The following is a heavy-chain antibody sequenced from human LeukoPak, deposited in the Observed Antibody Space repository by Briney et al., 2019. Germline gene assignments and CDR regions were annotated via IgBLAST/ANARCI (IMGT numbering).Heavy chain of an antibody. Sequence: ASVTVSCKVSGYTLTELSMHWVPQAPGKGLEWMGGFDPEDGETIYAQKFQGRVTMTEDTSTDTAYMELSSLRSEDTAVYYSATHRVTSFGVEAGFDPWGQGTLVTVSS. CDR1: GYTLTELS. CDR2: FDPEDGET. CDR3: ATHRVTSFGVEAGFDP. J-gene: IGHJ5*02. D-gene: IGHD3-3*01. V-gene: IGHV1-24*01.